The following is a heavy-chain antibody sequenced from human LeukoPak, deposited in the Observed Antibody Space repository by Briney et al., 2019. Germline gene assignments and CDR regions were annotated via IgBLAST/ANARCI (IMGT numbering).Heavy chain of an antibody. CDR1: GGTFSNYA. V-gene: IGHV1-69*05. CDR3: ARGKTTAWGPYYFDY. D-gene: IGHD4-17*01. J-gene: IGHJ4*02. Sequence: SVKVSCKASGGTFSNYAISWVRQAPGQGLEWMGGIIPIFGTANYAQKFQGRVTITTDKSTSTAYMEVSSLRSEDTAVYYCARGKTTAWGPYYFDYWGQGTLVTVSS. CDR2: IIPIFGTA.